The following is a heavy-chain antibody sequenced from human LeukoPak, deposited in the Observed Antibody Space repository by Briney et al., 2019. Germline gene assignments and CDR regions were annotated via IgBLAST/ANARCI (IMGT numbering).Heavy chain of an antibody. CDR1: GFTFSSYS. V-gene: IGHV3-21*01. Sequence: PGGSLRLSCAASGFTFSSYSMNWVRQAPGKGLEWVSSISSSSSYIYYADSVKGRFTISRDNAKNSLYLQMNSLRAEDTAVYYCAIGGSYYETGDYWGQGTLVTVSS. J-gene: IGHJ4*02. D-gene: IGHD1-26*01. CDR2: ISSSSSYI. CDR3: AIGGSYYETGDY.